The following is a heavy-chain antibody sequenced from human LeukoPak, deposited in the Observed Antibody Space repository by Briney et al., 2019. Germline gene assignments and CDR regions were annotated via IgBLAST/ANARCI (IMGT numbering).Heavy chain of an antibody. CDR3: AHGAVYQLDY. Sequence: PGGSLRLSCAASGFIFSDYGMSWVRQAPGKGLEWVSAISGSGGSTYYADSVKGRFTISRDNSKNTLYLQMNSLRAEDTAVYYCAHGAVYQLDYWGQGTLVTVSS. D-gene: IGHD2-2*01. J-gene: IGHJ4*02. V-gene: IGHV3-23*01. CDR2: ISGSGGST. CDR1: GFIFSDYG.